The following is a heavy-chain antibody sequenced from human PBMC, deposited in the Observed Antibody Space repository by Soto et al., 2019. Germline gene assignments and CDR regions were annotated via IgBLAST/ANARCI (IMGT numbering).Heavy chain of an antibody. V-gene: IGHV1-18*01. CDR3: TRGVQLFAGNYVDY. CDR1: GYTFTSYG. D-gene: IGHD3-10*02. Sequence: QVQLVQSGAEVKKPGASVKVSCKASGYTFTSYGISWVRQAPGQGLEWMGLISNYNGDTNYAQKLQDRVTMTTDTATSTAYMELRSLKSDDTAVYYCTRGVQLFAGNYVDYWGQGTLVTVSS. CDR2: ISNYNGDT. J-gene: IGHJ4*02.